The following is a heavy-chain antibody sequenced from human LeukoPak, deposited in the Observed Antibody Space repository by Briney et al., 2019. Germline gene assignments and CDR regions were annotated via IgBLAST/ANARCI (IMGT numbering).Heavy chain of an antibody. CDR2: IIPIFGTA. CDR1: GYTFTSYG. D-gene: IGHD6-13*01. CDR3: ARAGSPDPNDAFDI. J-gene: IGHJ3*02. V-gene: IGHV1-69*05. Sequence: GASVKVSCKASGYTFTSYGISWVRQAPGQGLEWMGGIIPIFGTANYAQKFQGRVTITTDESTSTAYMELSSLRSEDTAVYYCARAGSPDPNDAFDIWGQGTMVTVSS.